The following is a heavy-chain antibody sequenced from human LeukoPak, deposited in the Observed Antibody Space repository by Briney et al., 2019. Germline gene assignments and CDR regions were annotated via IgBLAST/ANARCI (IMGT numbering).Heavy chain of an antibody. CDR1: GFTFSSYE. Sequence: PGGSLRLSCAASGFTFSSYEMNWVRQAPGKGLEWVSYISSSSSTIYYPDSLKGRFTISRDNAKNSLYLQMNSLRAEDTAVYYCARVSPNTVTTLQYFDYWGQGTLVTVSS. D-gene: IGHD4-17*01. CDR3: ARVSPNTVTTLQYFDY. V-gene: IGHV3-48*01. J-gene: IGHJ4*02. CDR2: ISSSSSTI.